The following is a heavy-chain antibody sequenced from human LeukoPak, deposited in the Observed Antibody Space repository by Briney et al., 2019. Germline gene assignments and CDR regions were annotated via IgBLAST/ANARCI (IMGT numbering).Heavy chain of an antibody. CDR1: GYTFSAYY. CDR2: VNPNSGGT. D-gene: IGHD2-2*01. J-gene: IGHJ6*03. Sequence: ASVKGSCKASGYTFSAYYLHWVRQAPGQGLEWMGWVNPNSGGTNYAQNYQGRVTMTRDTSISTAYMELSRLRPDDTAAFYCARGHQGYYHYMDVWGKGTTVTVSS. V-gene: IGHV1-2*02. CDR3: ARGHQGYYHYMDV.